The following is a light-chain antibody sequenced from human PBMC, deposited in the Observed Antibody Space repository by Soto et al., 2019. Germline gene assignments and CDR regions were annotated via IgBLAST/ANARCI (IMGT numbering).Light chain of an antibody. CDR3: QQRSTWPT. J-gene: IGKJ5*01. CDR1: RNISSY. V-gene: IGKV1-5*03. Sequence: DIQMTQSPSTLSASVGDRVTITCRTSRNISSYLNWYQQKPGKAPKLLIYKASSLESGVPSRFSGSGSGTAFTLTISSLEPEDFALYYCQQRSTWPTFGQGTRLEIK. CDR2: KAS.